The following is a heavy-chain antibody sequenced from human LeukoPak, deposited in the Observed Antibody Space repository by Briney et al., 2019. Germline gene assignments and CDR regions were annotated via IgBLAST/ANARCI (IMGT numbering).Heavy chain of an antibody. V-gene: IGHV3-23*01. D-gene: IGHD3-10*01. CDR1: GFTFSSYA. CDR3: AKDHGSGSYPSD. Sequence: GGSLRLSCAASGFTFSSYAMSWVRQAPGKRLEWVSAISGSGGSTYYADSVKGRFTISRDNSKNTLYLLMNSLRAEDTAVYYCAKDHGSGSYPSDWGQGTLVTVSS. J-gene: IGHJ4*02. CDR2: ISGSGGST.